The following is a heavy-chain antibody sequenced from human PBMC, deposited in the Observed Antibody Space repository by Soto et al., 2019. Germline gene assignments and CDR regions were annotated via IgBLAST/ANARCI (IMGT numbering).Heavy chain of an antibody. CDR1: GFTFSSYS. J-gene: IGHJ6*03. Sequence: EVQLVESGGGLVKPGGSLRLSCAASGFTFSSYSMNWVRQAPGKGLEWVSSISSSGSYIFYADSVKGRFTISRDNAKTSLYRQTNRSRAGDRTVYYCARSLGGYYNNMPVWGKGTTVTVSS. D-gene: IGHD3-16*01. V-gene: IGHV3-21*01. CDR3: ARSLGGYYNNMPV. CDR2: ISSSGSYI.